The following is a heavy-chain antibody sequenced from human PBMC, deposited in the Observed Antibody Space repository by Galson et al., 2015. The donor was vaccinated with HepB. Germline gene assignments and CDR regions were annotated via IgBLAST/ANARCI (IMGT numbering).Heavy chain of an antibody. Sequence: SLRLSCAASGFTFSDYSMNWVRQAPGKGLEWVSSISSSSIYIYYVDSVRGRFTVSRDNAENSLYLQMHSLRAEDTAVYYCAREKPAAISPYGMDVWGQGTTVTVSS. D-gene: IGHD2-2*02. J-gene: IGHJ6*02. CDR1: GFTFSDYS. CDR2: ISSSSIYI. V-gene: IGHV3-21*06. CDR3: AREKPAAISPYGMDV.